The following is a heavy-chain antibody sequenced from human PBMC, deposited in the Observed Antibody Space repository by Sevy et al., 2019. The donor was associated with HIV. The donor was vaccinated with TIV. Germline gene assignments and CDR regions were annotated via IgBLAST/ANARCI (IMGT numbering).Heavy chain of an antibody. Sequence: GGSLRLSCAASGFTFSSYSMNWVRQAPGKGLEWVSSISSSSSYIYYADSVKGRFTISRDNAKNSLYLQMNSLRVEDTAVYYCATGIEGYYGSWSYYSPNTYYYYGMDVWGQGTTVTVSS. CDR1: GFTFSSYS. CDR3: ATGIEGYYGSWSYYSPNTYYYYGMDV. J-gene: IGHJ6*02. CDR2: ISSSSSYI. D-gene: IGHD3-10*01. V-gene: IGHV3-21*01.